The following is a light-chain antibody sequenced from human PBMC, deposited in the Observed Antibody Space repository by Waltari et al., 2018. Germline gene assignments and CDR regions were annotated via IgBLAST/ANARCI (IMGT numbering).Light chain of an antibody. V-gene: IGLV2-14*03. CDR2: DDS. Sequence: QSALTQPASVSGSPGQSITISCPGPSSDGGAFTHSSWYQQHPGKAPKLMIYDDSTRPSRVSNRFSGSKPGNTASLTISGLQAEDEADYYCSSYTSSSRVFGGGTKLTVL. CDR3: SSYTSSSRV. CDR1: SSDGGAFTH. J-gene: IGLJ3*02.